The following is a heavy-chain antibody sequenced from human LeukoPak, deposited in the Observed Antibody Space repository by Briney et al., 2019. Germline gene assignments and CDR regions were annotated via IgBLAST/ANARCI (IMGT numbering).Heavy chain of an antibody. CDR1: GFTFSSYG. CDR3: ARGGIPSYCGGDCYSYFDY. D-gene: IGHD2-21*02. J-gene: IGHJ4*02. Sequence: PGGSLRLSCAASGFTFSSYGMHWVRQAPGKGLEWVAFIRYDGSNKYYADSVKGRFTISRDNAKNSLYLQMNSLRAEDTAVYYCARGGIPSYCGGDCYSYFDYWGQGTLVTVSS. CDR2: IRYDGSNK. V-gene: IGHV3-30*02.